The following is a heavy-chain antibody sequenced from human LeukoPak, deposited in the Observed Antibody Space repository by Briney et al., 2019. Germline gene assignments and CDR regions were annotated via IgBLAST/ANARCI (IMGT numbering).Heavy chain of an antibody. Sequence: GGSLRLSCAASGFTFDDYGMSWVRQAPGKGLEWVSVIYSGGSTYYADSVKGRFTISRHNSKNTLYLQMNSLRAEDTAVYYCARGSSGYADYWGQGTLVTVSS. V-gene: IGHV3-53*04. CDR2: IYSGGST. CDR1: GFTFDDYG. D-gene: IGHD3-22*01. J-gene: IGHJ4*02. CDR3: ARGSSGYADY.